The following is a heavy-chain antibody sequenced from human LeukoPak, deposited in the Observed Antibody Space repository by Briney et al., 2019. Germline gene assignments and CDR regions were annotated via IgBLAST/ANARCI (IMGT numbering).Heavy chain of an antibody. Sequence: GGSLRLSCAASGFTFSSYDMSWVRQAPGKGLEWVSGISGSGSTTKYADSVKGRFTISRDNAKNSLYLQLNSLRAEDTALYYCARDTHYYGSGSPAFDLWGRGTMVTVSS. J-gene: IGHJ3*01. CDR2: ISGSGSTT. CDR3: ARDTHYYGSGSPAFDL. V-gene: IGHV3-23*01. CDR1: GFTFSSYD. D-gene: IGHD3-10*01.